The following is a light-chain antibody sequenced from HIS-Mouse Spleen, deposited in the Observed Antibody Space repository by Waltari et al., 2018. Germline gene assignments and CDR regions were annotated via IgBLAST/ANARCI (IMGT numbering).Light chain of an antibody. Sequence: EIVLTQSPGTLSLSPGERATLSCRASQSVSSSYLALYQQKPGQPPRLLIYGASSRATGIPDRFSGSGSGTDFTLTISRLEPEDFAVYYCQQYGSSPPTFGQGTKVEIK. CDR2: GAS. CDR1: QSVSSSY. J-gene: IGKJ1*01. V-gene: IGKV3-20*01. CDR3: QQYGSSPPT.